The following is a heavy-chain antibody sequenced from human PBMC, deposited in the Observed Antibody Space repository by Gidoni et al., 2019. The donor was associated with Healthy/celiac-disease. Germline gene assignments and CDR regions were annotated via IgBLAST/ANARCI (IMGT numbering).Heavy chain of an antibody. D-gene: IGHD3-22*01. V-gene: IGHV3-9*01. CDR3: AKDSTPYYYDSSGYFDY. CDR2: ISWNSGSI. Sequence: EVQLVESGGGLVQPGRSLRLSCAASGFTFDDYAMHWVRQAPGKGLEWVSGISWNSGSIGYADSVKGRFTISRDNAKNSLYLQMNSLRAEDTALYYCAKDSTPYYYDSSGYFDYWGQGTLVTVSS. J-gene: IGHJ4*02. CDR1: GFTFDDYA.